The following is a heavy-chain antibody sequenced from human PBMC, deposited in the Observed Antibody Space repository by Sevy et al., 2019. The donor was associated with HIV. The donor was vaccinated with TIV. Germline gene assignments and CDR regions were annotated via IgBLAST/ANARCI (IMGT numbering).Heavy chain of an antibody. V-gene: IGHV3-30-3*01. CDR3: ARADYGDYPGEFDY. J-gene: IGHJ4*02. D-gene: IGHD4-17*01. Sequence: AGSLRLSCAASGITFSSHAVHWVRQAPGKGLEWVTIISYDGSNKYYADSVKGRFTISRDNSKNTLYLQMNSLRAADTAVYYCARADYGDYPGEFDYWGQGTLVTVSS. CDR1: GITFSSHA. CDR2: ISYDGSNK.